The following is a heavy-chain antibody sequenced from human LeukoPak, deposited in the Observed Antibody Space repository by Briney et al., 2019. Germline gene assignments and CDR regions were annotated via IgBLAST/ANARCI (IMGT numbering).Heavy chain of an antibody. V-gene: IGHV3-30*02. CDR3: AKRLCSGGSCYGIDY. Sequence: PGGSLRLSCAASGFTFSNSGMYWVRQAPGKGLEWVAFIRFDGSNKYYADSVQGRFTISRDNSKNTLYLQMNSLTPEDTAVYYCAKRLCSGGSCYGIDYWGQGTLVTVSS. D-gene: IGHD2-15*01. J-gene: IGHJ4*02. CDR1: GFTFSNSG. CDR2: IRFDGSNK.